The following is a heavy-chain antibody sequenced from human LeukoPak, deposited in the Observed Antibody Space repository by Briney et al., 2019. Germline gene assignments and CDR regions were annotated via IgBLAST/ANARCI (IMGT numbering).Heavy chain of an antibody. Sequence: ASVSVSCTASGYTFTIYDINWVRQATGQGLEWMGWMNPNSGNTGYAQKFQGRVTMTRNTSISTAYMELSSLRSEDTAVYYCARALKSSGYYWALPGAFDIWGQGTMVTVSS. CDR1: GYTFTIYD. CDR2: MNPNSGNT. D-gene: IGHD3-22*01. V-gene: IGHV1-8*01. J-gene: IGHJ3*02. CDR3: ARALKSSGYYWALPGAFDI.